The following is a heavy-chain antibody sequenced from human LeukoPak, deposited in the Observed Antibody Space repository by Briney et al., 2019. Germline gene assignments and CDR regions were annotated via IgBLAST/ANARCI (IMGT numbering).Heavy chain of an antibody. CDR2: IYYSGST. V-gene: IGHV4-30-4*01. J-gene: IGHJ4*02. CDR3: ARAPTYCSSTSCYRGDFDY. Sequence: PSQTLSLTCTVSGGSLSRDDYYGLGLRQPPGTGREGLRYIYYSGSTYYNPCRNSRVTLSVDTSKNQFSLKLSSVTAADTAVYYCARAPTYCSSTSCYRGDFDYWGQGTLVTVSS. D-gene: IGHD2-2*02. CDR1: GGSLSRDDYY.